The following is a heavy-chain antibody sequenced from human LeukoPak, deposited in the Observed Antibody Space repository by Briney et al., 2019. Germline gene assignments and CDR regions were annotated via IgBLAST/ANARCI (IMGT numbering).Heavy chain of an antibody. V-gene: IGHV3-23*01. Sequence: PGGSLRLSCAASGFTFSSYAMSWVRQAPGKGLEWVSAISGSGGSTYYADSVKGRFTISRDNSKNTLYLQMNSLRAEDTAVYYCAKDFQDPGELSSEFDYWGQGTLVTVSS. CDR3: AKDFQDPGELSSEFDY. D-gene: IGHD3-16*02. CDR1: GFTFSSYA. CDR2: ISGSGGST. J-gene: IGHJ4*02.